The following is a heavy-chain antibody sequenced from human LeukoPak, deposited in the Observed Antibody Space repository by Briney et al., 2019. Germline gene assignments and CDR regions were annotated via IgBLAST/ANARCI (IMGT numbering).Heavy chain of an antibody. CDR3: AGTNGWLSRY. D-gene: IGHD6-19*01. V-gene: IGHV3-49*03. CDR1: GVDFSDFV. J-gene: IGHJ4*02. Sequence: GGSLRLSCTTSGVDFSDFVISWIRQAPGKGLEWVGLIRRKAYGWTQEYDAYVKDRFTISRDDSKSTAYLQMLNLKSEDTGMYYCAGTNGWLSRYWGQGTLVAVSS. CDR2: IRRKAYGWTQ.